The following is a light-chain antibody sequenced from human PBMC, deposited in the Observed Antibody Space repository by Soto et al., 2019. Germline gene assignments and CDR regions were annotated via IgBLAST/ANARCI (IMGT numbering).Light chain of an antibody. CDR1: QSIRSW. CDR3: QQYKSYSWT. Sequence: DIQMTQSPSTLSASVGDRVTITCRASQSIRSWLAWYQQKPGKAPNLLIYKAVSLESGVPSRFSGSGSETEFTRTISSLQPDDFATYYCQQYKSYSWTFGQGTKV. V-gene: IGKV1-5*03. J-gene: IGKJ1*01. CDR2: KAV.